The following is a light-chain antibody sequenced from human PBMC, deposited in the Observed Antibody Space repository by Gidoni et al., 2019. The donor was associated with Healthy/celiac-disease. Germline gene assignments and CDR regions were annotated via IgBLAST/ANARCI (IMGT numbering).Light chain of an antibody. Sequence: SALTQPASVSASPGQSITISCTGTSSDVGGYNYVSWYQQHPGKATKLMIYEVSNRPSGVSNRFSGSKSGNTASLTISGLQAEDEADDYCSSYTSSSTLDVVFGGGTKLTVL. V-gene: IGLV2-14*01. CDR3: SSYTSSSTLDVV. CDR1: SSDVGGYNY. J-gene: IGLJ2*01. CDR2: EVS.